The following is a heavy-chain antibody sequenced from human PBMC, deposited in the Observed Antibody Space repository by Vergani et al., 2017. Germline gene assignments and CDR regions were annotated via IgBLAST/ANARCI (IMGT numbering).Heavy chain of an antibody. CDR3: AWLYGGYYYFGMYV. Sequence: QVQLVQSGAEVKKPGASVKVSCNASGGTFSSYAISWVRKAPGQGSEWMGVISPSLGTANYAQKFQCRVMITADESTGTAYMELSSLRTDDTAVYYCAWLYGGYYYFGMYVWGQGTTVTVSS. D-gene: IGHD4/OR15-4a*01. J-gene: IGHJ6*02. CDR1: GGTFSSYA. V-gene: IGHV1-69*01. CDR2: ISPSLGTA.